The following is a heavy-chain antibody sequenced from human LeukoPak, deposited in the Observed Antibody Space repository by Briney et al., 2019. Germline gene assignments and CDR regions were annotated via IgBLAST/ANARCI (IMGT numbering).Heavy chain of an antibody. CDR2: INTDGSNT. D-gene: IGHD3-22*01. J-gene: IGHJ5*01. Sequence: PGRSLRLSXAASGFTFRTSWMFWVRQAPGKGLVWVSRINTDGSNTVNSDSVKCRFTISRDNAKNTLYLQMTSLRAEDTAVYYCVRGGYDSSGTYIATFDFWGQGTLVTVSS. CDR1: GFTFRTSW. V-gene: IGHV3-74*01. CDR3: VRGGYDSSGTYIATFDF.